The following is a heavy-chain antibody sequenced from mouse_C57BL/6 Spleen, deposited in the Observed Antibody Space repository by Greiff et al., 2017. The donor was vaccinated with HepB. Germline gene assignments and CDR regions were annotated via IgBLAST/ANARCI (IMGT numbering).Heavy chain of an antibody. CDR1: GFTFTDYY. D-gene: IGHD2-5*01. CDR3: ARYKDYSKSPSFAY. J-gene: IGHJ3*01. CDR2: IRNKANGYTT. V-gene: IGHV7-3*01. Sequence: EVKVEESGGGLVQPGGSLSLSCAASGFTFTDYYMSWVRQPPGKALEWLGFIRNKANGYTTEYSASVKGRFTISRDNSQSILYLQMNALRAEDSATYYCARYKDYSKSPSFAYWGQGTLVTVSA.